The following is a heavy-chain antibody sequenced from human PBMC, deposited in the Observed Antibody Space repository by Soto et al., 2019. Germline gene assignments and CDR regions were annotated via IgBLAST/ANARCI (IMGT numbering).Heavy chain of an antibody. CDR3: ARESRNWGQPIDY. D-gene: IGHD7-27*01. Sequence: DVQLVESGGGLVRPGGSLRLSCAASGFTFINYSLNWVRQAPGKGLESVSYISTSSETIYYADSVNGRFTISRDTARNSLYLQMNSLRDEDKAVYYCARESRNWGQPIDYWGQGNLVTVSS. CDR2: ISTSSETI. CDR1: GFTFINYS. J-gene: IGHJ4*02. V-gene: IGHV3-48*02.